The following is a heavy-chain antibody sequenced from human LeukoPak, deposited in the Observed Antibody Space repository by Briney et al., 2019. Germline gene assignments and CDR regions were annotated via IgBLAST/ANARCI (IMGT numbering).Heavy chain of an antibody. J-gene: IGHJ6*03. D-gene: IGHD3-10*01. Sequence: GGSLRLSRAASGFTFSDYYMSWIRQAPGKGLEWVSYISSSGSTIYYADSVKGRFTISRDNAKNSLYLQMNSLRAEDTAVYYCARSREYSYYYYYMDVWGKGTTVTVSS. V-gene: IGHV3-11*04. CDR1: GFTFSDYY. CDR2: ISSSGSTI. CDR3: ARSREYSYYYYYMDV.